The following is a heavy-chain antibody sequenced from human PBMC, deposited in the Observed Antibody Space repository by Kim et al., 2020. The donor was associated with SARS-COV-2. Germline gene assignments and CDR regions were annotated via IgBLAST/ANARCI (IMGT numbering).Heavy chain of an antibody. CDR1: GYTFTSYG. Sequence: ASVKVSCKASGYTFTSYGISWVRQAPGQGLEWMGWISAYNGNTNYAQKLQGRVTMTTDTSTSTAYMELRSLRSDDTAVYYCARPGMVGVRNAGYYYGMDVWGQGTTVTVSS. D-gene: IGHD1-26*01. V-gene: IGHV1-18*04. J-gene: IGHJ6*02. CDR2: ISAYNGNT. CDR3: ARPGMVGVRNAGYYYGMDV.